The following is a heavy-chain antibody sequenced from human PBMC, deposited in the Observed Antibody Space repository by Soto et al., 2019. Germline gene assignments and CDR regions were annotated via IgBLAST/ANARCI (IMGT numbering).Heavy chain of an antibody. V-gene: IGHV5-51*01. D-gene: IGHD3-3*01. J-gene: IGHJ6*02. CDR1: GYKVSTWHNFTSYW. Sequence: GESLKISCMGSGYKVSTWHNFTSYWIAWVRQMPGEGLEWMGIIYPGDSDTRYSPSFQGQVTISADKSINSVYLQWSSLKASDTATYYCARLGFNYDFLSGYYNVNHYYAMDVWGQGTTVTVSS. CDR3: ARLGFNYDFLSGYYNVNHYYAMDV. CDR2: IYPGDSDT.